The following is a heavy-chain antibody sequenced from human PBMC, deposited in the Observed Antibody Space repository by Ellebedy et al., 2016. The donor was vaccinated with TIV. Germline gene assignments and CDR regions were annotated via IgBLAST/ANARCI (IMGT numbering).Heavy chain of an antibody. CDR1: GVSVTRTSYY. D-gene: IGHD3-10*01. CDR2: IYYSGDT. J-gene: IGHJ5*02. Sequence: SETLSLTCTVSGVSVTRTSYYWGWIRQPPGKGLDWIGSIYYSGDTYYNPSLKSRVAISADTSKNQYSLRLSAVTAADTAVYYCARWFGELLYVRWFDPWGQGTLVTVSS. V-gene: IGHV4-39*01. CDR3: ARWFGELLYVRWFDP.